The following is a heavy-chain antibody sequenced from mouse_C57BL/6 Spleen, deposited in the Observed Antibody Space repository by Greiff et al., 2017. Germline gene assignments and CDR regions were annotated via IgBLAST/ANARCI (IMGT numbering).Heavy chain of an antibody. CDR2: IYPGDGDT. Sequence: VQLQESGPELVKPGASVKISCKASGYAFSSSWMNWVKQRPGKGLEWIGRIYPGDGDTYYNGKFKGKATLTADKSSSTAYMQLSSLTSEDSAVYFCAYSNYEGFGYGGQGTLVTVAA. D-gene: IGHD2-5*01. J-gene: IGHJ3*01. CDR1: GYAFSSSW. CDR3: AYSNYEGFGY. V-gene: IGHV1-82*01.